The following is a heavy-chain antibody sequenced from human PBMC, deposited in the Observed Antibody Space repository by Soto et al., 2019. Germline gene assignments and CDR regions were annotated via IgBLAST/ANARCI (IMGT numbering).Heavy chain of an antibody. V-gene: IGHV4-31*03. CDR2: IYYSGST. CDR1: GGSISSGDYY. J-gene: IGHJ5*02. D-gene: IGHD3-3*01. Sequence: SETLSLTCTVSGGSISSGDYYWSLIRQHPGKGLEWIGYIYYSGSTYYNPSLKSRVTISVDTSKNQFSLKLSSVTAADTAVYYCARWWSGSRQGFDPWGQGTLVTSPQ. CDR3: ARWWSGSRQGFDP.